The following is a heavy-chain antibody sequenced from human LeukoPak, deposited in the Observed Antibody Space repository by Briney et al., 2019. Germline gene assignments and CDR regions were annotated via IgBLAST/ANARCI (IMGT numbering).Heavy chain of an antibody. CDR2: ISSSGSTI. CDR1: GFTFSDYY. CDR3: ARDLVVPAASYNWFDP. J-gene: IGHJ5*02. Sequence: GGSLRLSCAASGFTFSDYYMNWIRQAPGKGLEWVSYISSSGSTIYYADSVKGRFTISRDNAKNSLYLQMNSLRAEDTAVYYCARDLVVPAASYNWFDPWGQGTLVTVSS. V-gene: IGHV3-11*04. D-gene: IGHD2-2*01.